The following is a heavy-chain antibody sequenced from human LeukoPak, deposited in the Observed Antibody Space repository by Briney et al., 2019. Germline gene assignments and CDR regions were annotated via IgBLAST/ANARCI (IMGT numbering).Heavy chain of an antibody. D-gene: IGHD2-15*01. J-gene: IGHJ4*02. Sequence: GGSLRLSCAASGFTFSNYWMRWVRQAPGKGLEWVANIKQDGSEKNYVDPVKGRFTISRDNAKNAQYLKMNRLRADDTGIYYCPREGLPYAGDYWGQGTLVTVSS. CDR2: IKQDGSEK. CDR1: GFTFSNYW. CDR3: PREGLPYAGDY. V-gene: IGHV3-7*01.